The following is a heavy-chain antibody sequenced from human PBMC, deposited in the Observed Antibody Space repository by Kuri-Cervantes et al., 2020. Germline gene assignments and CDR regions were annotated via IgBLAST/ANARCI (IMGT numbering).Heavy chain of an antibody. CDR2: INPNSGGT. D-gene: IGHD2-2*01. CDR1: GYTFTGYY. J-gene: IGHJ6*02. CDR3: ATSIVVVPAASYYYYYYGMDV. V-gene: IGHV1-2*02. Sequence: ASVKVSCKDSGYTFTGYYAHWVRQAPGQGLEWMGWINPNSGGTNYAQKFQGRVTMTRYTSISTAYMELSRLRSDDTAVYYCATSIVVVPAASYYYYYYGMDVLVQGTTVTVSS.